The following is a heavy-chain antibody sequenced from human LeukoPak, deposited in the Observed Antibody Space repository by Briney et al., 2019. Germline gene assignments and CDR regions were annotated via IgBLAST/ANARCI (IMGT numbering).Heavy chain of an antibody. D-gene: IGHD1-26*01. CDR3: AVSRGGVGATAYYYYYGMDV. Sequence: GGSLRLSCEASGFTVSSNDMSWVRQAPGKGLEWVSVIYSGGSTDYTDSVMGRFTISRDNAKNSLYLQMNSLRAEDTAVYFCAVSRGGVGATAYYYYYGMDVWGQGTTVTVSS. V-gene: IGHV3-66*01. CDR2: IYSGGST. J-gene: IGHJ6*02. CDR1: GFTVSSND.